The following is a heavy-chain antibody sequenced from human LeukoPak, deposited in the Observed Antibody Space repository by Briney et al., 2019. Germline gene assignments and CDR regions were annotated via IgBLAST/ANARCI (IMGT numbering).Heavy chain of an antibody. D-gene: IGHD3-22*01. CDR1: GYSISSGYY. J-gene: IGHJ4*02. CDR3: ARCTKYYYDSSGYYYIDY. V-gene: IGHV4-38-2*02. Sequence: SETLSLTCTVSGYSISSGYYWGWIRQPPGKGLEWIGSIYYSGSTYYNPSLKSRVTISVDTSKNQFSLKLSSVTAADTAVYYCARCTKYYYDSSGYYYIDYWGQGTLVTVSS. CDR2: IYYSGST.